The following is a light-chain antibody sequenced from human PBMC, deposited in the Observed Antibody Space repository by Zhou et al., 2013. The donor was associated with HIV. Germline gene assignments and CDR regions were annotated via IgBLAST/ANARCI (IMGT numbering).Light chain of an antibody. CDR2: GAV. Sequence: EVVMTQSPATLSVSLGERVTLSCRASQAITNDVAWYQQKRGQAPRVLLYGAVTRVAGVPARFSGSGSGTEFTLTISSLQTEDFATYFCQQYSVWPPYTFGQGPNWRSN. V-gene: IGKV3D-15*01. CDR1: QAITND. J-gene: IGKJ2*01. CDR3: QQYSVWPPYT.